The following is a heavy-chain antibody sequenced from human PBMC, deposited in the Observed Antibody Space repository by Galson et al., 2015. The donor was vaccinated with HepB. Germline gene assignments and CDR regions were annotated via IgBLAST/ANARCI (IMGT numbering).Heavy chain of an antibody. D-gene: IGHD3-22*01. CDR2: ISGGGDSI. CDR1: GFTLSSYE. Sequence: SLRLSCAASGFTLSSYEMNWVRQAPGKGLEWVSYISGGGDSIFYADSVKGRFSISRDNAKNSLSLQMNSLRDEDTAVYYCARAQRHYSDSSGYFYFDSWGQGTLVTVSS. V-gene: IGHV3-48*03. CDR3: ARAQRHYSDSSGYFYFDS. J-gene: IGHJ4*02.